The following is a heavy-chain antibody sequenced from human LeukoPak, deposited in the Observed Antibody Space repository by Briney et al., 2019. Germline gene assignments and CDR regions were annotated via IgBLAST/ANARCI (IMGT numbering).Heavy chain of an antibody. V-gene: IGHV4-34*01. Sequence: PSETLSLTCAVYGGSFSGYYWSWIRQPPGKGLEWIGEINHSRSTNYNPSLKSRVTISVDTSKNQFSLKLSSVTAADTAVYYCARPVGYYYGMDVWGQGTTVTVSS. CDR1: GGSFSGYY. J-gene: IGHJ6*02. CDR2: INHSRST. CDR3: ARPVGYYYGMDV.